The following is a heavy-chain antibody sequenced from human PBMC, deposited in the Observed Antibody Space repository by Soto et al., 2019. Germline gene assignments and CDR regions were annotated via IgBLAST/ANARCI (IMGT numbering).Heavy chain of an antibody. Sequence: PSESLALTCAVSGCSISTINWWTWVRQPPGKGLDWIGEIYQTGSTSYNPSLESRVTISIDKSKNQFSLKLRSVTAADTAVYYCARVSSSSAFGMDVWGQGTTVTVSS. CDR2: IYQTGST. J-gene: IGHJ6*02. CDR1: GCSISTINW. V-gene: IGHV4-4*02. CDR3: ARVSSSSAFGMDV. D-gene: IGHD6-6*01.